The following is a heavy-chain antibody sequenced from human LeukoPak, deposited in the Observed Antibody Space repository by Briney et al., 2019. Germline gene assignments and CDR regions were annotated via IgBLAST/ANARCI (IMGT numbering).Heavy chain of an antibody. CDR2: ISGSGGST. CDR3: AKDRESYARANFDY. Sequence: GGSLRLSCAASGSTFSSYAMSWVRQAPGKGLEWVSAISGSGGSTYYADSVKGRFTISRDNSRNTLYLQMNSLRAEDTAVYYCAKDRESYARANFDYWGQGTLVTVSS. V-gene: IGHV3-23*01. D-gene: IGHD3-16*01. CDR1: GSTFSSYA. J-gene: IGHJ4*02.